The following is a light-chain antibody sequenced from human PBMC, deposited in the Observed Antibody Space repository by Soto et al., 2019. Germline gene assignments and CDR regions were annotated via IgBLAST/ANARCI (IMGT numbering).Light chain of an antibody. CDR1: QSVLYSSNNKNY. V-gene: IGKV4-1*01. CDR2: WAS. J-gene: IGKJ1*01. Sequence: DIVMTQSPDSLAVSLGERATINCRSSQSVLYSSNNKNYLAWYQQKPGQPPKLLIYWASTRESGVPDRVSGSASGTDFTLTISSLQADDVAVYYCQQYYSAPWTFGQGTKVEIK. CDR3: QQYYSAPWT.